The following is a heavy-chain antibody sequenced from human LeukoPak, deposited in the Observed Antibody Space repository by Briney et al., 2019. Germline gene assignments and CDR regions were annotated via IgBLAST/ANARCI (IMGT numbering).Heavy chain of an antibody. CDR2: TYYRSKWYN. CDR3: ARGTSGSAVAFDI. CDR1: GDSVSSNSAT. Sequence: SQTLSLTCAISGDSVSSNSATWNWVRQSPSRGLEWLGRTYYRSKWYNDYAVSVKSRITFNPDTSKNHFSLQLNSVTPDDTAVYYCARGTSGSAVAFDIWGQGTMVTVSS. D-gene: IGHD2-2*01. V-gene: IGHV6-1*01. J-gene: IGHJ3*02.